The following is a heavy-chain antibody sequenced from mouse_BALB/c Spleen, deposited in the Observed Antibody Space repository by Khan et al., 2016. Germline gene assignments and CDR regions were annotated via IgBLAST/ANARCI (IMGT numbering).Heavy chain of an antibody. CDR1: GFDFSRYW. V-gene: IGHV4-2*02. D-gene: IGHD2-1*01. CDR2: INPGSSTI. J-gene: IGHJ4*01. CDR3: ARLHGNYDAMDY. Sequence: EVKLLASGGGLVQPGGSLNLSCAASGFDFSRYWMSWARQAPGKGQEWIGEINPGSSTINYTPSLKDKFIISRDNAKNTLYLQMSKVRSEDTALYYCARLHGNYDAMDYWGQGTSVTVSS.